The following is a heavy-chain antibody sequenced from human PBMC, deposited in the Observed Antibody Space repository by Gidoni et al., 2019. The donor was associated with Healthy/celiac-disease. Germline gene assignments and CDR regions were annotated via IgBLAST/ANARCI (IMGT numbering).Heavy chain of an antibody. D-gene: IGHD1-26*01. CDR1: GFTFSSYD. CDR2: IGTAGDP. CDR3: ARGGVKGGMDV. Sequence: EVQLVESGGGLVQTGGSLSRSCAASGFTFSSYDMHWVRQATGKGLEWVSAIGTAGDPYYPGSVKARFTISRENAKNSLYLQMNSLRDGDTAVYYCARGGVKGGMDVWGQGTTVTVSS. V-gene: IGHV3-13*05. J-gene: IGHJ6*02.